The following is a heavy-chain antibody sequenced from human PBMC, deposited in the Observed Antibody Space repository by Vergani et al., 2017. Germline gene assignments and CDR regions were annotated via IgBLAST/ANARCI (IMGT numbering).Heavy chain of an antibody. D-gene: IGHD1-26*01. CDR3: AREVSYQISFYYYYGMDV. Sequence: QVQLVESGGGVVQPGRSLRLSCAASGFTFSSYAMHWVRQAPGKGLEWVAVISYDGSNKYYADSVKGRFTISRDNSKNTLYLQMNSLRAEDTAVYYCAREVSYQISFYYYYGMDVWGQGTTGTVSS. CDR1: GFTFSSYA. CDR2: ISYDGSNK. V-gene: IGHV3-30-3*01. J-gene: IGHJ6*02.